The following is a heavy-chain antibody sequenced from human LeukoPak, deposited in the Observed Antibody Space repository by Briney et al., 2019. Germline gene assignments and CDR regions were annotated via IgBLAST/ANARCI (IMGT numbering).Heavy chain of an antibody. CDR2: ISGSGGST. Sequence: GGSLRLSCAASGFTFSSHAMSWVRQAPGKGLEWVSAISGSGGSTYFADSVKGRFTISRDNSKNTLYLQMNSLRVEDTAVYYCAKTSGYRRFDPWGQGTLVTVSS. V-gene: IGHV3-23*01. CDR1: GFTFSSHA. J-gene: IGHJ5*02. D-gene: IGHD5-12*01. CDR3: AKTSGYRRFDP.